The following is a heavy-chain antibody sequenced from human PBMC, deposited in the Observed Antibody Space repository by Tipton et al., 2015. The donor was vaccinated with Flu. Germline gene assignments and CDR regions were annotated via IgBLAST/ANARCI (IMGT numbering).Heavy chain of an antibody. CDR3: AAEASGGSYFAY. V-gene: IGHV4-59*13. Sequence: TLSLTCTVTGGSISGNSWIRPSPGKGLEWLAYVSDSGSVRYNHPHTSRASIVADTPSGRFTLRLDSVTEADTAVYYCAAEASGGSYFAYWGQGILVTVSS. D-gene: IGHD2-15*01. CDR1: GGSISGNS. CDR2: VSDSGSV. J-gene: IGHJ4*02.